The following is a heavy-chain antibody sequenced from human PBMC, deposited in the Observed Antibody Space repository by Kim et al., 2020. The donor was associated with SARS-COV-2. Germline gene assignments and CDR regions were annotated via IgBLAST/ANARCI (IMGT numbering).Heavy chain of an antibody. CDR1: GYTFTSYG. CDR2: ISAYNGNT. V-gene: IGHV1-18*01. CDR3: ARDHDYDILTGYFGGYFDL. D-gene: IGHD3-9*01. J-gene: IGHJ2*01. Sequence: ASVKVSCKASGYTFTSYGISWVRQAPGQGLEGMGWISAYNGNTNYAQKLQGRVTMTTDTTTSPAYMELRSLRSDDTAVYYCARDHDYDILTGYFGGYFDLWGRGTLVTVSS.